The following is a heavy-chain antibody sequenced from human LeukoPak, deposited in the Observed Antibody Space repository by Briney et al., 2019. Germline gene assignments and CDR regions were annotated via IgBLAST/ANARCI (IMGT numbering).Heavy chain of an antibody. J-gene: IGHJ5*02. CDR2: IYHGGST. CDR1: GYSISSGYY. V-gene: IGHV4-38-2*02. CDR3: ARGGSRAPSIAARNNWFDP. D-gene: IGHD6-6*01. Sequence: SETLSLTCTVSGYSISSGYYWCCIRQPPGKRLERIWRIYHGGSTYYNPSLKSRVTISVDTSKNQFSLKLSSVTAADTAVYYCARGGSRAPSIAARNNWFDPWGQGTLVTVSS.